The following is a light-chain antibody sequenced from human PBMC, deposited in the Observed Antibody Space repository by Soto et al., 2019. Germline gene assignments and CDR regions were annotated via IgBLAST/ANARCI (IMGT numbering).Light chain of an antibody. CDR1: SSDVGGYNY. J-gene: IGLJ1*01. Sequence: QSVLTQPASVSGSPGQSITISCTGTSSDVGGYNYVSWYQQHPGKAPKLLIYDVSNRPSGVSNRFSGSKSGNTASLTISGLQAEDEADYYCSSYTDSSTRVFGTGTKLTVL. CDR3: SSYTDSSTRV. CDR2: DVS. V-gene: IGLV2-14*01.